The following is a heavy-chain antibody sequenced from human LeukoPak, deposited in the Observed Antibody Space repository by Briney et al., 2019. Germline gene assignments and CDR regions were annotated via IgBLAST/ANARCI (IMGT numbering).Heavy chain of an antibody. V-gene: IGHV3-53*01. J-gene: IGHJ4*02. CDR1: GFPLRKNH. CDR2: IYSGGTT. CDR3: ARDSSSHYYFDY. D-gene: IGHD2-2*01. Sequence: GSPRPSRFAPGFPLRKNHIYWGRPAPGEGLGGVSIIYSGGTTYYADSVKGRFTISRDNSNNMLYLQMNSLRAEDTAVYYCARDSSSHYYFDYWGQGTLVTVSS.